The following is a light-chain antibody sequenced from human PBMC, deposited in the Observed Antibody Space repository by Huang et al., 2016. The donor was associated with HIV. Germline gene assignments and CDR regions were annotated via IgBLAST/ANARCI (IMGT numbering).Light chain of an antibody. CDR1: QSISTY. V-gene: IGKV3-11*01. J-gene: IGKJ4*01. Sequence: EIVLTQSPATLSLSPGDRATLSCRASQSISTYLAWYQHRPGQSPRLVIYEASKRAVGVPNRFSGRGSRTDCTLTISSLEPEDVAVYFCQQRSEWLTFGGGTRVEI. CDR2: EAS. CDR3: QQRSEWLT.